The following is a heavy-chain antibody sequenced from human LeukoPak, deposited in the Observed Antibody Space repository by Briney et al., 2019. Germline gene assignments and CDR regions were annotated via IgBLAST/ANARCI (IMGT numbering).Heavy chain of an antibody. Sequence: SETLSLTCAVYGGSFSGYYWSWIRQPPGKGLEWIGEINHSGNTNYNPSLKSRVTISVDTSKNQFSLKLSSVTAADTAVYYCARGGAYQLLFNPRWFDPWGQGTLVTVSS. CDR1: GGSFSGYY. D-gene: IGHD2-2*01. J-gene: IGHJ5*02. CDR3: ARGGAYQLLFNPRWFDP. CDR2: INHSGNT. V-gene: IGHV4-34*01.